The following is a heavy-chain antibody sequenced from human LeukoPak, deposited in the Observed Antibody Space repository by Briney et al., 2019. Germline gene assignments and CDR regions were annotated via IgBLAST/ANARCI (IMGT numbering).Heavy chain of an antibody. D-gene: IGHD1-26*01. CDR1: GFTFDDYA. V-gene: IGHV3-9*01. CDR3: AKGGCHFQD. Sequence: GGSLRLSCAASGFTFDDYAMHWVRQAPGKGLEWVSGISWNSGSIGYADSVKGRFTISRDYAKSSLYLQMTSLRAEDTAVYYCAKGGCHFQDWGQGTLVTVSS. J-gene: IGHJ1*01. CDR2: ISWNSGSI.